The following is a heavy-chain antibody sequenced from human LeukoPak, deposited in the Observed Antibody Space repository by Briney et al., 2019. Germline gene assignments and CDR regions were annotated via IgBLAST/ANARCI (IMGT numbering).Heavy chain of an antibody. CDR3: ARGGSGNYY. V-gene: IGHV1-2*02. CDR2: INPNSGGT. D-gene: IGHD3-10*01. Sequence: RASVKVSCKASGYTFIGYYIHWVRQAPGQGLEWMGWINPNSGGTNFAQKFLGRVTMTRDTSISTAYMELSRLRSDDTAMYYCARGGSGNYYWGQGTLVNVSS. J-gene: IGHJ4*02. CDR1: GYTFIGYY.